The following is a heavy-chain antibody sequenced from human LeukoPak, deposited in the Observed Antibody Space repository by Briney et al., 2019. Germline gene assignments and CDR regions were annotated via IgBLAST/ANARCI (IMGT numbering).Heavy chain of an antibody. V-gene: IGHV3-23*01. CDR2: VSGSGGST. CDR3: AKRMIRGVNHDAFDL. CDR1: GFTFSRYA. Sequence: GGSLRLSCAASGFTFSRYAMSWVRQAPGKGLEWVSAVSGSGGSTYYADSVKGLFTISRDNSKNTLYLQMNSLRAEDTAVYYCAKRMIRGVNHDAFDLWGQGTMVTVSS. D-gene: IGHD3-10*01. J-gene: IGHJ3*01.